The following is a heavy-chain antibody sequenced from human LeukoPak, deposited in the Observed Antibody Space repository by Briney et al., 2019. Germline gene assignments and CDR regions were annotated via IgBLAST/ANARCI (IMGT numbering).Heavy chain of an antibody. J-gene: IGHJ4*02. CDR2: INPSGGST. CDR3: ASYGSGSPIDY. D-gene: IGHD3-10*01. Sequence: ASVKVSCKASGYTFTSYYVHWARQAPGQGLEWMGIINPSGGSTSYAQKFQGRVTMTRDTSTSTVYMELSSLRSEDTAVYYCASYGSGSPIDYWGQGTLVTVSS. CDR1: GYTFTSYY. V-gene: IGHV1-46*01.